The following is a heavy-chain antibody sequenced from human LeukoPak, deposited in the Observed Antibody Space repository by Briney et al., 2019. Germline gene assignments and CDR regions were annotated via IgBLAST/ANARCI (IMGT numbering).Heavy chain of an antibody. Sequence: GGSLRLSFAASGFTFSSYSMNWVRRAPGKGLEWVSSISSISSYISYAHSVRGQFTFSRDNARNSLYLQMDILRAQTPAGNYCARDMGVYCSSTSCYPNHNFDYWGQGTLVTVSS. V-gene: IGHV3-21*01. CDR2: ISSISSYI. CDR3: ARDMGVYCSSTSCYPNHNFDY. J-gene: IGHJ4*02. D-gene: IGHD2-2*01. CDR1: GFTFSSYS.